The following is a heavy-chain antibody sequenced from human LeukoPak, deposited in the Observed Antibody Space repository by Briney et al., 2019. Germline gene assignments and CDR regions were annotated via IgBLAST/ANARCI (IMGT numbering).Heavy chain of an antibody. J-gene: IGHJ4*02. CDR1: GFTFSSYW. D-gene: IGHD1-26*01. Sequence: GGSLRLSCAATGFTFSSYWMHWVRQAPGKGLVWVSRINSDGSSTSYADSVKGRFTISRDNAKNTLYLQMNSLRAEDTAVYYCARDVGGTFFDYWGQGTLVTVSS. V-gene: IGHV3-74*01. CDR2: INSDGSST. CDR3: ARDVGGTFFDY.